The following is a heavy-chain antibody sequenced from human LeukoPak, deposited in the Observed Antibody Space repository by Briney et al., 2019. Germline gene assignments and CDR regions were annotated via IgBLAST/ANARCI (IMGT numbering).Heavy chain of an antibody. J-gene: IGHJ4*02. CDR1: GFTFTNYA. V-gene: IGHV3-23*01. Sequence: PGGSLRLSCAASGFTFTNYAMSWVRQAPGMGLEWVSGITGSGATIYYADSVRGRFTISRDNSRNTLYLQMNSLRAGDTAVYYCAKGSYYDILTGYYKGTMILDYWGQGTLVTVSS. CDR2: ITGSGATI. CDR3: AKGSYYDILTGYYKGTMILDY. D-gene: IGHD3-9*01.